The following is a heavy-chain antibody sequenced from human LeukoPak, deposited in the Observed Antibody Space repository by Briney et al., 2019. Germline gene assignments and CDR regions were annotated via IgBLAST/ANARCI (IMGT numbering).Heavy chain of an antibody. CDR1: GFTLSRYI. Sequence: PGGSLRLSCIASGFTLSRYIMNWVRQAPGEGLEGVASISNDSRYIYYSDSVKGRFTISRDNAENTVYLQTNSLRVEDTAMYYCASLSGVWDTGDKKWFDPWGQGTLVTVSS. V-gene: IGHV3-21*01. D-gene: IGHD2-8*02. CDR3: ASLSGVWDTGDKKWFDP. J-gene: IGHJ5*02. CDR2: ISNDSRYI.